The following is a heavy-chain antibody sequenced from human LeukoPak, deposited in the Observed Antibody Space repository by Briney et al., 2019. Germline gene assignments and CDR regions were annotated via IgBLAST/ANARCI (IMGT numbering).Heavy chain of an antibody. CDR2: IYSGGST. Sequence: AGGSLRLSCTASGFTVSSNYMRWVRQAPGKGLVWCSDIYSGGSTYYANSVNGVITISRDNSKNTMYLQMNSLRAEDTAVYYCARDLDSSGERFDAWGQGTLVTVSS. D-gene: IGHD3-22*01. CDR3: ARDLDSSGERFDA. V-gene: IGHV3-66*01. CDR1: GFTVSSNY. J-gene: IGHJ5*02.